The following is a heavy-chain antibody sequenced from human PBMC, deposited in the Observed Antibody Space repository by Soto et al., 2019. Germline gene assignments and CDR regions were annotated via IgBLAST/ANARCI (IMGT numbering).Heavy chain of an antibody. Sequence: QVHLVQSGAEVKKPGASVEVSCKASGYTFTGSYMHWVRQAPGQGLEWMGWINPDNGYTYYSEKLQGRVTMTRDTSISTAYMDLSRLTSDDTAVYYCARDDGSYLFDFWGQGTLVTVPS. CDR3: ARDDGSYLFDF. CDR1: GYTFTGSY. V-gene: IGHV1-2*02. J-gene: IGHJ4*02. CDR2: INPDNGYT.